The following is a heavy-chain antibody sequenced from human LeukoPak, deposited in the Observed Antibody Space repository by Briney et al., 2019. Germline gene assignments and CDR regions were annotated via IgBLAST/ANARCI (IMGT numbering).Heavy chain of an antibody. Sequence: PSETLSLTCTVSGGSISSCYWSWIRQPAGKGLEWIGRIYTSGSTNYNPSLKSRVTMSVDTSKNQFSLKLSSVTAADTAVYYCTQYSSSASLLLWGQGTLVTVSS. V-gene: IGHV4-4*07. J-gene: IGHJ4*02. CDR3: TQYSSSASLLL. CDR2: IYTSGST. CDR1: GGSISSCY. D-gene: IGHD6-13*01.